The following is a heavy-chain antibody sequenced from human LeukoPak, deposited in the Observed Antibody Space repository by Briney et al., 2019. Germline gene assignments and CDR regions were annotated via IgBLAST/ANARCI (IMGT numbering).Heavy chain of an antibody. Sequence: GGSLRLSCAASGFIFDNFAIHWVRQAPGKGLEWVSIVSFDGTNNFYADSVKGRFTVSRDNTKNTVYLHMNSLRPDDTAVYFCARDRNVVGADFDYWGQGTLITVSS. V-gene: IGHV3-30*04. CDR3: ARDRNVVGADFDY. CDR1: GFIFDNFA. CDR2: VSFDGTNN. J-gene: IGHJ4*02. D-gene: IGHD2-15*01.